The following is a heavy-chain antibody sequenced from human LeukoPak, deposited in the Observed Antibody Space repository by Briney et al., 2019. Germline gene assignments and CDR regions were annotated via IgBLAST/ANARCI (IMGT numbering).Heavy chain of an antibody. CDR3: AREMATTRDAFDI. Sequence: GASVEVSCKASGYTFTGYYMHWVRQAPGQGLEWMGWINPNSGGTNYAQKFQGMVTMTRDTSTSTAYMELSRLRSDDTAVYYCAREMATTRDAFDIWGQGTMVTVSS. CDR1: GYTFTGYY. CDR2: INPNSGGT. D-gene: IGHD5-24*01. V-gene: IGHV1-2*02. J-gene: IGHJ3*02.